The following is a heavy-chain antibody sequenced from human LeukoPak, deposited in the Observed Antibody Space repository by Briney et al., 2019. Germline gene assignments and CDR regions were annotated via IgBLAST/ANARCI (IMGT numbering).Heavy chain of an antibody. CDR2: ITGSGGST. CDR1: GFTFTSYA. J-gene: IGHJ4*02. V-gene: IGHV3-23*01. CDR3: AKGLLVVTATLDS. D-gene: IGHD2-21*02. Sequence: GRSLRLSCAASGFTFTSYAMTWVRQAPGKGLEWVSTITGSGGSTFYADSVKGRFTIYRDNSKNTLYLLMNSLRAEDTAVYYCAKGLLVVTATLDSWGQGTLVTVSS.